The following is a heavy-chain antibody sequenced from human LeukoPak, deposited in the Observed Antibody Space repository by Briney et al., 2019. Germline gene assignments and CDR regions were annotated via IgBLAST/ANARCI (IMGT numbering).Heavy chain of an antibody. J-gene: IGHJ6*03. D-gene: IGHD3-22*01. CDR2: IYYSGST. CDR3: ARHRRDYYDRYDYYYYYMDV. V-gene: IGHV4-59*08. Sequence: PSETLSLTCTVSGGSISSYYWSWIRQPPGKGLQWIVYIYYSGSTNYNPSLKSRVTISVDTSKNQFSLKLSSVTAADTAVYYCARHRRDYYDRYDYYYYYMDVWGKGTTVTVSS. CDR1: GGSISSYY.